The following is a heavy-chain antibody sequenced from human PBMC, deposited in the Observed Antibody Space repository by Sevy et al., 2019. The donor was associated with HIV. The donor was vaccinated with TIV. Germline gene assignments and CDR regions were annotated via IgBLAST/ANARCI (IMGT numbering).Heavy chain of an antibody. J-gene: IGHJ5*02. CDR1: GGSFSGYY. Sequence: SETLSLTCAVHGGSFSGYYWIWIRQPPGKGLEWIGEINHSGSTNYNPSLKSRVTISVDTSKNQLSLKLSSVTAADSAVYYCARSPPIVVVPGAPSWFDPWGQRTLVTVSS. V-gene: IGHV4-34*01. D-gene: IGHD2-2*01. CDR2: INHSGST. CDR3: ARSPPIVVVPGAPSWFDP.